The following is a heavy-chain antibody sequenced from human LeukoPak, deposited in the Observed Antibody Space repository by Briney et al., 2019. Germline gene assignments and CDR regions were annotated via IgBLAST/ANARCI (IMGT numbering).Heavy chain of an antibody. CDR1: GGTFSSYA. CDR2: IIPIFGTA. V-gene: IGHV1-69*05. J-gene: IGHJ4*02. Sequence: ASVKVSCKASGGTFSSYAISWVRQAPGQGLEWMGRIIPIFGTANYAQKFQGRVTITTEESTSTAYMELSSLRSEDTAVYYCARTTYYYDSSGWIFDYWGQGTLVTVSS. D-gene: IGHD3-22*01. CDR3: ARTTYYYDSSGWIFDY.